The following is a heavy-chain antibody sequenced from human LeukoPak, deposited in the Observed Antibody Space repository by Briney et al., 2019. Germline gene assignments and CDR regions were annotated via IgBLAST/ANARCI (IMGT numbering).Heavy chain of an antibody. CDR3: ARAPSGSYSLPFDY. CDR1: GFTVSRNY. CDR2: ISSSSSYI. D-gene: IGHD1-26*01. Sequence: PGGSLRLSCAASGFTVSRNYMSWVRQAPGKGLEWVSSISSSSSYIYYADSVKGRFTISRDNAKNSLYLQMNSLRAEDTAVYYCARAPSGSYSLPFDYWGQGTLVTVSS. V-gene: IGHV3-21*01. J-gene: IGHJ4*02.